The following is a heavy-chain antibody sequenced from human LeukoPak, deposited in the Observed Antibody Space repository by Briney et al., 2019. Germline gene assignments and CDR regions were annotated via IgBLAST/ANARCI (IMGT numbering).Heavy chain of an antibody. CDR2: ISAYNGNT. CDR1: GYTFTGYY. CDR3: ARVTPLTGYFY. D-gene: IGHD3-9*01. J-gene: IGHJ4*02. V-gene: IGHV1-18*04. Sequence: ASVKVSCKASGYTFTGYYMHWVRQAPGQGLEWMGWISAYNGNTNYAQKLQGRVTMTTDTSTSTAYMELRSLRSDDTAVYYCARVTPLTGYFYWGQGTLVTVSS.